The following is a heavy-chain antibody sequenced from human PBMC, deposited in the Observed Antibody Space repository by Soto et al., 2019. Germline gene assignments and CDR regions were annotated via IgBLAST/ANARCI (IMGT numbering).Heavy chain of an antibody. J-gene: IGHJ4*02. V-gene: IGHV3-11*01. Sequence: GGSLRLSCAASGFTFSDYYMSWIRQAPGKGLEWVSYISSSGSTIYYADSVKGRFTISRDNAKNSLYLQMNSLRAEDTAVYYCARDRGYDILTGYYKYYFDYWGQGTLVTVSS. CDR1: GFTFSDYY. CDR2: ISSSGSTI. D-gene: IGHD3-9*01. CDR3: ARDRGYDILTGYYKYYFDY.